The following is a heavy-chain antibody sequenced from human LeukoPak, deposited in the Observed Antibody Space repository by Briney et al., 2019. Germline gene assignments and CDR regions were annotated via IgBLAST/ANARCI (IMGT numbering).Heavy chain of an antibody. CDR3: ARYVVVPAAKRRNWFDP. CDR1: GGSFSGYY. J-gene: IGHJ5*02. CDR2: INHSGST. V-gene: IGHV4-34*01. Sequence: PSETLSLTCAVYGGSFSGYYWSWIRQPPGKGLEWIGEINHSGSTNYNPSLKSRVTISVDTPKNQFSLKLSSVTAADTAVYYCARYVVVPAAKRRNWFDPWGQGTLVTVSS. D-gene: IGHD2-2*01.